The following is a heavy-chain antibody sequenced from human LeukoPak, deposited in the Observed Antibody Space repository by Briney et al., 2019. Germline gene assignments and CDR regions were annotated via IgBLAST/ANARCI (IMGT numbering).Heavy chain of an antibody. CDR1: GFTFDDYA. CDR3: ARVRDYYDSSGYHDY. J-gene: IGHJ4*02. Sequence: GGSLRLSCAASGFTFDDYAMHWVRQAPGKGLEWVSGISWNSGSIGYADSVKGRFTISRDNAKNSLYLQMNSLRAEDTAVYYCARVRDYYDSSGYHDYWGQGTLVTVSS. D-gene: IGHD3-22*01. V-gene: IGHV3-9*01. CDR2: ISWNSGSI.